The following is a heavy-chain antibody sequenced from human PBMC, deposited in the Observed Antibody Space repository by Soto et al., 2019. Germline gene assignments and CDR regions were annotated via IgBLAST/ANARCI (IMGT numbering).Heavy chain of an antibody. CDR1: GFTLSSYA. D-gene: IGHD6-6*01. Sequence: EVQLLEAGGGLVQPGGSLRLSCAASGFTLSSYAMSWVRQAPGKGLEWVSAIRGSGGSTYYADSVKGRFTISRDNSKNTLYLQMNSLRAEDTAVYYCAKVSSSSLPGTFDYWGQGTLVTVSS. J-gene: IGHJ4*02. V-gene: IGHV3-23*01. CDR2: IRGSGGST. CDR3: AKVSSSSLPGTFDY.